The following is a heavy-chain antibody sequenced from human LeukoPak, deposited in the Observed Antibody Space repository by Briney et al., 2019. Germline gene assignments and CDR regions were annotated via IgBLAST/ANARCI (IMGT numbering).Heavy chain of an antibody. V-gene: IGHV3-21*01. J-gene: IGHJ4*02. CDR2: ISSSSSYI. CDR1: GFTFSSYS. Sequence: GVSLRLSCAASGFTFSSYSMNWVRQARGKGLEWVSSISSSSSYIYYADSVKGRFTISRDNAKNSLYLQMNSLRAEDTAVYYCARDRMYCSSTSCTFSDYWGQGTLVTVSS. D-gene: IGHD2-2*01. CDR3: ARDRMYCSSTSCTFSDY.